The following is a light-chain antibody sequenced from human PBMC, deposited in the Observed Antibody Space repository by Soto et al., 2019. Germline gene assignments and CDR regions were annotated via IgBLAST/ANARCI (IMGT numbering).Light chain of an antibody. V-gene: IGLV2-11*01. J-gene: IGLJ1*01. CDR2: NVN. CDR1: SSDVGSYDY. CDR3: QSYDNSLTGSGV. Sequence: QSVLIQPPSVSGSPGQSVTISCTGTSSDVGSYDYVSWYQQHPGTVPKPMIYNVNTRPSGVPDRFSGSKSGNTASMTISGLQAEDEAEYYCQSYDNSLTGSGVFGTGTKLTVL.